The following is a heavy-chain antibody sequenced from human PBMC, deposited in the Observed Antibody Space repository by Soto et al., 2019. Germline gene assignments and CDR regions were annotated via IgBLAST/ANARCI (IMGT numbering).Heavy chain of an antibody. Sequence: SETLSLTFTVSGGSISSSSYYWGWIRQPPGKGLEWIGSIYYSGSTYYNPSLKSRVTISVDTSKNQFSLKLSSVTAADTAVYYCTDTGPGGWGQGTLVTVSS. CDR1: GGSISSSSYY. D-gene: IGHD2-8*02. CDR2: IYYSGST. CDR3: TDTGPGG. V-gene: IGHV4-39*01. J-gene: IGHJ4*02.